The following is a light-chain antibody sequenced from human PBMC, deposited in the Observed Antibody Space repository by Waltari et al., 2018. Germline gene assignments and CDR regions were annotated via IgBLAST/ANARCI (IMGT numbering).Light chain of an antibody. J-gene: IGKJ5*01. CDR1: QNIIAH. V-gene: IGKV1-39*01. Sequence: DIQMTQSPSSLSASIGDTVSITCRASQNIIAHVNWYQQKPGIAPNLLIYAASSLRSGVSSRVRGSGAGTEFTLTISNLRPEDYATYYCQESSSVSSITFGQGTRL. CDR2: AAS. CDR3: QESSSVSSIT.